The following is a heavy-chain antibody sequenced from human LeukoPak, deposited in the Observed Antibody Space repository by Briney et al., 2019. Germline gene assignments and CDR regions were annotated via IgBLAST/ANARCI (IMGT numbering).Heavy chain of an antibody. CDR2: INQSGST. CDR1: GGSLSGYY. Sequence: PPETLSLPCAFNGGSLSGYYWSWIRQPPGKGLDWIGEINQSGSTNYNPSLKSRVTISVDTSKNQFSLKLSSVTAADTAVYYCARRRELRSWFDPWGQGTLVTVSS. J-gene: IGHJ5*02. V-gene: IGHV4-34*01. CDR3: ARRRELRSWFDP. D-gene: IGHD1-26*01.